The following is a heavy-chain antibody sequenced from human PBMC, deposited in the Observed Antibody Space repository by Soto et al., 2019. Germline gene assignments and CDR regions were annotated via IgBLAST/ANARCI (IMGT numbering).Heavy chain of an antibody. D-gene: IGHD6-19*01. J-gene: IGHJ3*02. CDR3: ASAGSYTSGWRNAFEI. CDR1: GFTFSNSW. Sequence: EVQLVESGGGLVQPGGSLRLSCAASGFTFSNSWMHWVRQVPGEGLVWVSRINSDGSSTSYADSVKGRFTISRDNAKNTLYLQMNSLRAEDTAVYYCASAGSYTSGWRNAFEIWGQGTMVTVSS. V-gene: IGHV3-74*01. CDR2: INSDGSST.